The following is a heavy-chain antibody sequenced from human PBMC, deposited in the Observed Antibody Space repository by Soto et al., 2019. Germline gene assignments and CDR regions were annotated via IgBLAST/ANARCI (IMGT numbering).Heavy chain of an antibody. CDR1: GGSISSSSYY. V-gene: IGHV4-39*01. J-gene: IGHJ5*02. CDR3: ARHRCSSTSCYENWFDP. D-gene: IGHD2-2*01. Sequence: SETLSLTCTVSGGSISSSSYYWGWIRQPPGKGLEWIGSIYYSGSTYYNPSLKSRVTISVDTSKNQFSLKLSSVTAADTAVYYCARHRCSSTSCYENWFDPWGQGTLVTVSS. CDR2: IYYSGST.